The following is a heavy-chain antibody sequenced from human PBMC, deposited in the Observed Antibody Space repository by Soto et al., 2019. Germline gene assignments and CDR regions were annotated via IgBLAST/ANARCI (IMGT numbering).Heavy chain of an antibody. CDR2: IWYDGSNK. J-gene: IGHJ4*02. D-gene: IGHD3-3*01. CDR1: GFTFSSYG. V-gene: IGHV3-33*01. CDR3: ATVRGDFWSGYFDF. Sequence: QVQLVESGGGVVQPGRSLRLSCAASGFTFSSYGMHWVRQAPGKGLEWVAIIWYDGSNKYYADSVKGRFTISRDNSKNTLYLQMTNLRAEDTAIYYCATVRGDFWSGYFDFWGQGTLVTVSS.